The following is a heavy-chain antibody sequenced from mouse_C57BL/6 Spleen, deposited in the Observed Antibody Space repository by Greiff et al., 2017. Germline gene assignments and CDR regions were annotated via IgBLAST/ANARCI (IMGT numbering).Heavy chain of an antibody. J-gene: IGHJ2*01. CDR3: AIYSNYDFDY. Sequence: QVQLKESGAELARPGASVKMSCKASGYTFTSYTMHWVKQRPGQGLEWIGYINPSSGYTKYNQKFKDKATLTADKSSSTAYMQLSSLTSEDSAVYYCAIYSNYDFDYWGQGTTLTVSS. D-gene: IGHD2-5*01. CDR1: GYTFTSYT. V-gene: IGHV1-4*01. CDR2: INPSSGYT.